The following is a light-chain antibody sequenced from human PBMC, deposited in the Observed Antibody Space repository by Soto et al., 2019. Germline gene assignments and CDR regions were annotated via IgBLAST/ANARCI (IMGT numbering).Light chain of an antibody. CDR2: SNT. J-gene: IGLJ2*01. V-gene: IGLV1-44*01. CDR1: SSNIGSNT. CDR3: AAWADSLTGVV. Sequence: QSVLTQPPSASGTPGQRVTISCSGSSSNIGSNTVNWYQQLPGTAPKLLIYSNTQRPSGVPDRFSGSKSGTSASLTISGLQSEDEADYYCAAWADSLTGVVFGGGTQLTVL.